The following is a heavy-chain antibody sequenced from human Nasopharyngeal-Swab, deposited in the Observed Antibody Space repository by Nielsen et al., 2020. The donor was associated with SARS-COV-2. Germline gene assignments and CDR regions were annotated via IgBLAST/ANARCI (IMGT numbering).Heavy chain of an antibody. CDR2: IYSTEIT. J-gene: IGHJ4*02. Sequence: SETLSLTCTVSGGSIVSHYWNWIRLSPGKGLEWIGYIYSTEITKYNPSLGSRVTMSGDTSKNQVYLKLKSLTAADTAVYYCAGGPYSRSSLWVHWGQGTLVTVSS. CDR1: GGSIVSHY. D-gene: IGHD6-6*01. CDR3: AGGPYSRSSLWVH. V-gene: IGHV4-59*11.